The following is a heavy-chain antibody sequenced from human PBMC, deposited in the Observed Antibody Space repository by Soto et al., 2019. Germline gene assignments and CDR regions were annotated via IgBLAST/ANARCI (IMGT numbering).Heavy chain of an antibody. CDR3: AKVGARRWDTFNC. D-gene: IGHD3-16*01. J-gene: IGHJ4*02. Sequence: QVQLVQSGAEVKKPGASVKVSCKSSGYTFTSYDINWVRPATGQGLEWMGWMNPDSGITGYAQKFQGRVTMPRNTSISTAYMELSSLRAEDTAMYYCAKVGARRWDTFNCWGQGTLVTVFS. CDR1: GYTFTSYD. CDR2: MNPDSGIT. V-gene: IGHV1-8*01.